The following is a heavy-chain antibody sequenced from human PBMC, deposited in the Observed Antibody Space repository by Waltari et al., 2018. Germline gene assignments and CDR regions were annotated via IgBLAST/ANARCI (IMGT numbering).Heavy chain of an antibody. V-gene: IGHV4-38-2*01. CDR3: ARKQRGWFDAFDS. Sequence: QVQLQESGPGLVKPSDTLSLTCAVSGSSISSCSYWGWIRQPPGKGLEWIGSIYHRGSTYYNPSLKSRVTISVDTSKNQLSLRLTSGTAADTAIDFGARKQRGWFDAFDSWGQGTAVTVSS. D-gene: IGHD6-19*01. J-gene: IGHJ3*02. CDR2: IYHRGST. CDR1: GSSISSCSY.